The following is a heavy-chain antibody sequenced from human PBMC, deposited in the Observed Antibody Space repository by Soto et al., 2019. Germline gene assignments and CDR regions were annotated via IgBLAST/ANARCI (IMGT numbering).Heavy chain of an antibody. D-gene: IGHD2-2*01. J-gene: IGHJ4*02. CDR3: ATVGSTNSRGLFDY. V-gene: IGHV3-23*01. Sequence: EVQLLESGGGLVQPGGSLRLSCAASGFTFSSYAMSWVRQAPGKGLEWVSATSANGVSTYYVDSVKGRFTISRDNSKNPLYLQLNSLRTEDAALYYCATVGSTNSRGLFDYWGQGTLVTVSS. CDR2: TSANGVST. CDR1: GFTFSSYA.